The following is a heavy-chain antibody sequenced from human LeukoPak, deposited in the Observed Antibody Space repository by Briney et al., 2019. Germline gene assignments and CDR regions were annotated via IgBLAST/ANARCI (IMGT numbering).Heavy chain of an antibody. V-gene: IGHV3-48*01. Sequence: GGSLRLSCAVSGFTFSGYSMKWVRQAPGKGLEWVSYISSSTTTIYHADSVKGRFTVSRDNAKNSLYLQMDSLRVEDTAVYYCATDREVYDSSGYYLSDAFDIWGQGTMVTVSS. D-gene: IGHD3-22*01. CDR2: ISSSTTTI. J-gene: IGHJ3*02. CDR3: ATDREVYDSSGYYLSDAFDI. CDR1: GFTFSGYS.